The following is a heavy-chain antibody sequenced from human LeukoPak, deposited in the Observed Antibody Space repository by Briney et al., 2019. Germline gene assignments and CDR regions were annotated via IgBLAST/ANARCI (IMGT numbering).Heavy chain of an antibody. D-gene: IGHD5-18*01. J-gene: IGHJ4*02. CDR1: GGSISSYY. CDR3: ARIFIRNGYSSYFDC. V-gene: IGHV4-4*07. CDR2: IYTSGST. Sequence: SETLSLTCTVSGGSISSYYWSWIRQPAGKGLEWIGRIYTSGSTDYNPSLKSRVTMSVDTSKNQFSLKLSSVTAADTAVYYCARIFIRNGYSSYFDCWGQGTLVTVSS.